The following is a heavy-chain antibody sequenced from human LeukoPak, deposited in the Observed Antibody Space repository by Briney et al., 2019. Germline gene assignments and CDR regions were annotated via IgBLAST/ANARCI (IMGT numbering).Heavy chain of an antibody. CDR1: GYTFTSYG. J-gene: IGHJ4*02. CDR3: ARTYYYDSSGYGYYFDY. Sequence: VASVKVSCKASGYTFTSYGISWVRQAPGQGLEWMGWISAYNGNTNYTQKLQGRVTMTTDTSTSTAYMELRSLRSDDTAVYYCARTYYYDSSGYGYYFDYWGQGTLVTVSS. V-gene: IGHV1-18*01. CDR2: ISAYNGNT. D-gene: IGHD3-22*01.